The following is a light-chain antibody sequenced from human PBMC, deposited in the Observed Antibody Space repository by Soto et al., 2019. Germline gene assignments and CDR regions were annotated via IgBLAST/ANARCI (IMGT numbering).Light chain of an antibody. J-gene: IGLJ2*01. V-gene: IGLV2-14*03. Sequence: QSALTQPASVSGSPGQSITISCTGTSSDVGAYNYVSWYQRLPGEAPKLMIHDVSNRPSGVSDRFSGSKSGNTASLTISGLQSEDEADYYCSSFSSKTTTILFGGGTKLTVL. CDR3: SSFSSKTTTIL. CDR1: SSDVGAYNY. CDR2: DVS.